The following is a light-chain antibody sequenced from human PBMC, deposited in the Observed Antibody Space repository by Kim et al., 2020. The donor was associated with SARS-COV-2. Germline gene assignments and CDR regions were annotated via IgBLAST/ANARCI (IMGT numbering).Light chain of an antibody. CDR1: KLGDKY. CDR2: QDS. CDR3: QAWDSQHHVV. V-gene: IGLV3-1*01. Sequence: SYELTQPPSVSVSPGQTASITCSGDKLGDKYACWYQQKPGQSPVLVIYQDSKRPSGIPERFSGSNSGNTATLTISGTQAMDEADYYCQAWDSQHHVVFGGGTQLTVL. J-gene: IGLJ2*01.